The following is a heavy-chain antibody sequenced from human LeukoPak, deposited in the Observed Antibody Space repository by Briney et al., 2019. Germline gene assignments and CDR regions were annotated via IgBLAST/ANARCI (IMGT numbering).Heavy chain of an antibody. CDR1: GFTFSSYA. J-gene: IGHJ4*02. Sequence: GRSLRLSCAASGFTFSSYAMHWVRQAPGKGLEWVAVISYDGSNKYYADSVKGRFTISRDNSKNTLYLQMNSLRAEDTAVYYCARPRIVGARGVYYWGQGTLVTVSS. CDR2: ISYDGSNK. D-gene: IGHD1-26*01. CDR3: ARPRIVGARGVYY. V-gene: IGHV3-30-3*01.